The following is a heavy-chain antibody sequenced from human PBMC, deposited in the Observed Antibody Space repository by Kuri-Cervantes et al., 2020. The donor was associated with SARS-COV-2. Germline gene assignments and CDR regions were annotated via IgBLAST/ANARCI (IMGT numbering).Heavy chain of an antibody. J-gene: IGHJ5*02. CDR3: AKDRMVQGVIRGTAFDP. V-gene: IGHV3-30-3*01. D-gene: IGHD3-10*01. Sequence: GGSLRLSCAASESTFSSYAMHWVRQAPGKGLEWVGVISYDGSNKDYADSVKGRFTISRDNSNNTLYLQMNSLRAEDTALYYCAKDRMVQGVIRGTAFDPWGQGTLVTVSS. CDR2: ISYDGSNK. CDR1: ESTFSSYA.